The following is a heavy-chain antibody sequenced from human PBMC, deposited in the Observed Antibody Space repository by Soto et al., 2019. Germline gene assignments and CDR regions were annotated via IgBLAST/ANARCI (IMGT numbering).Heavy chain of an antibody. CDR2: ITPIFGAA. V-gene: IGHV1-69*06. Sequence: QVQLVQSGAEVKKPGSSVKVSCKASGGAFRSYTISWVRQPPEQGLEWLGGITPIFGAANYAQKFEGRVTISADKSTTTAYMELSNLTSEDTAVYYCARDEIAVANRVGMDVWGQGTTVIVSS. CDR3: ARDEIAVANRVGMDV. D-gene: IGHD6-19*01. J-gene: IGHJ6*02. CDR1: GGAFRSYT.